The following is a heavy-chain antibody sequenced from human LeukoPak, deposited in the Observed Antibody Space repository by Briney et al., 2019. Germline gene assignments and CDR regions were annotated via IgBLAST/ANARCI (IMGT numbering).Heavy chain of an antibody. CDR1: GASISSHY. V-gene: IGHV4-59*08. CDR3: ARHRVSGSSYSALDY. J-gene: IGHJ4*02. Sequence: SETLSLTCTASGASISSHYWSWIRQPPGKGLEWIGYISYSGSTNYNPSLKSRVIISVDTSKTHFSLNLSSVTAADTAFYYCARHRVSGSSYSALDYWGQGTLVSVSS. CDR2: ISYSGST. D-gene: IGHD1-26*01.